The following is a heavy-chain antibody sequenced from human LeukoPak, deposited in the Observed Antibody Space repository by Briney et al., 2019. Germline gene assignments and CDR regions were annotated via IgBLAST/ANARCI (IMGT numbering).Heavy chain of an antibody. J-gene: IGHJ4*02. Sequence: SETPSLTCTVSGGSISSGGYYWSWIRQHPGKRLEWIGYIYYSGSTYYNPSLKSRVTISVDTSKNQFSLKLSSVTAADTAVYYCARDGHYYDSSGYVPLDYWGQGTLVTVSS. D-gene: IGHD3-22*01. V-gene: IGHV4-31*03. CDR1: GGSISSGGYY. CDR2: IYYSGST. CDR3: ARDGHYYDSSGYVPLDY.